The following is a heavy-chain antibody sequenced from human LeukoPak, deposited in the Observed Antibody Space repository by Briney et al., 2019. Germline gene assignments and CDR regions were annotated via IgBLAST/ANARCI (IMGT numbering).Heavy chain of an antibody. CDR2: IYHSGST. Sequence: SSETLSLTCTVSGYSISSGYYWGWIRQPPGKGLEWIGSIYHSGSTYYNPSLKIRVTISVDTSKNQFSLKLSSVTAADTAVYYCARDGGLAYSGEFDYWGQGTLVTVSS. D-gene: IGHD2-15*01. J-gene: IGHJ4*02. CDR1: GYSISSGYY. V-gene: IGHV4-38-2*02. CDR3: ARDGGLAYSGEFDY.